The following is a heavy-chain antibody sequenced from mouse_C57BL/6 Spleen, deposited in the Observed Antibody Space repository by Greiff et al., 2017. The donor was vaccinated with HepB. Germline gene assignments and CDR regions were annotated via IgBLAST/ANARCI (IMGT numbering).Heavy chain of an antibody. J-gene: IGHJ2*01. V-gene: IGHV1-82*01. CDR3: ARITTVVDYYFDY. D-gene: IGHD1-1*01. Sequence: QVQLQQSGPELVKPGASVKISCKASGYAFSSSWMNWVKQRPGKGLEWIGRIYPGDGDTNYNGKFKGKATLTADKSSSTAYMQLSSLTSEDSAVYFCARITTVVDYYFDYWGQGTTLTVSS. CDR1: GYAFSSSW. CDR2: IYPGDGDT.